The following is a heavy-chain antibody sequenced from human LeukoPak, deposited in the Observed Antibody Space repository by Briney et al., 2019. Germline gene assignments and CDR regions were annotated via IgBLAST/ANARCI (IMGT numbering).Heavy chain of an antibody. V-gene: IGHV4-59*01. Sequence: SETLSLTCTVSGGSISSYYWSWSRQPPGKGLEWIGYIYYSGSTNYNPSLKSRVTISVDTSKNQFSLELSSVTAADTAVYYCARGEARFLSFDYWGQGTLVTVSS. D-gene: IGHD2-21*01. J-gene: IGHJ4*02. CDR2: IYYSGST. CDR1: GGSISSYY. CDR3: ARGEARFLSFDY.